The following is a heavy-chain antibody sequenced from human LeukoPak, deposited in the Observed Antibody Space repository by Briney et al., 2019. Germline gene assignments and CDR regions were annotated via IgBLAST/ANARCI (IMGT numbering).Heavy chain of an antibody. Sequence: GGSLRLSCAASGFNFNNYHMTWVCQAPGEGLEWVSIITFSGDTAYYADSVKGRFTISRDNSKDTLYLQMNSLRAEDTAIYYCAKKSQSRGRGAFDIWGQGTMVTVSS. CDR3: AKKSQSRGRGAFDI. J-gene: IGHJ3*02. V-gene: IGHV3-23*01. CDR2: ITFSGDTA. CDR1: GFNFNNYH. D-gene: IGHD3-10*01.